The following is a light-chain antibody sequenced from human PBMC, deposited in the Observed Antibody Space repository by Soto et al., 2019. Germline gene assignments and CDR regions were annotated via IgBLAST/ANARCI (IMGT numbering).Light chain of an antibody. CDR1: SSDIGDYNF. CDR2: DVS. CDR3: GSYTRINTRL. J-gene: IGLJ2*01. V-gene: IGLV2-14*03. Sequence: QSALTQPASVSGSPGQTITIPCSGTSSDIGDYNFVSWYQHHPGKAPKLIIYDVSNRPSGISDRFSGSKSGNTASLTISGLQAEDEADYYCGSYTRINTRLFGGGTKVTVL.